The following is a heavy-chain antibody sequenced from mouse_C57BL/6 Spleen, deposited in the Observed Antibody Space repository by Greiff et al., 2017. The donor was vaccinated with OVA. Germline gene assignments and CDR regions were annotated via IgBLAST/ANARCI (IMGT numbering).Heavy chain of an antibody. CDR2: IYPRSGNT. Sequence: VQLQESGAELARPGASVKLSCKASGYTFTSYGISWVKQRTGQGLEWIGEIYPRSGNTYYNEKFKGKATLTADKSSSTAYMELRSLTSEDSAVYFCARIYDGPFYAMDYWGQGTSVTVSS. CDR1: GYTFTSYG. CDR3: ARIYDGPFYAMDY. J-gene: IGHJ4*01. D-gene: IGHD2-3*01. V-gene: IGHV1-81*01.